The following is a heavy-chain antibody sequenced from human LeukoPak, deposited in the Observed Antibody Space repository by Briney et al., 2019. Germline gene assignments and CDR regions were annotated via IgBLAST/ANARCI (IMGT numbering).Heavy chain of an antibody. D-gene: IGHD4-11*01. V-gene: IGHV4-4*07. J-gene: IGHJ4*02. CDR2: IYTSGRT. Sequence: ASETLSLTCTVSGGSISYYYWNWIRQPAGKGLEWVGRIYTSGRTYYNPSLKSRVSMSVDTSKNQFSLKLSSVTAADTAVYYCARLSTVTTSFDYWGQGTLVTVSS. CDR1: GGSISYYY. CDR3: ARLSTVTTSFDY.